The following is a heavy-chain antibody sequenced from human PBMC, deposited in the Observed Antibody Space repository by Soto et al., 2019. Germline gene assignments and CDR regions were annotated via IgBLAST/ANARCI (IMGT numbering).Heavy chain of an antibody. D-gene: IGHD6-13*01. V-gene: IGHV4-59*01. CDR1: GASISSYH. J-gene: IGHJ4*02. Sequence: QVQLQESGPGLVKPSETLSLTCTVSGASISSYHWSWLRQTPGKGLEWIGYIDYSGSTNYNPSLTGRVTMSVDTSKNQCSLKLSSVTAADTAVYYCARYHLGKQPFDYWGQGTLVTVSS. CDR3: ARYHLGKQPFDY. CDR2: IDYSGST.